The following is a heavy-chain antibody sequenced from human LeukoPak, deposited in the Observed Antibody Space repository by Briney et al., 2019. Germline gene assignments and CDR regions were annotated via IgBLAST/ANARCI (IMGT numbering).Heavy chain of an antibody. CDR1: GYTFTSYD. V-gene: IGHV1-8*01. J-gene: IGHJ6*03. CDR3: ARGLGSSWNYYYYYMDV. CDR2: MNPNSGNT. Sequence: ASVKVSCKASGYTFTSYDINWVRQATGQGLVWMGWMNPNSGNTGYAQKFQGRVTMTRNTSISTAYMELSSLRSEDTAVYYCARGLGSSWNYYYYYMDVWGKGTTVTVSS. D-gene: IGHD6-13*01.